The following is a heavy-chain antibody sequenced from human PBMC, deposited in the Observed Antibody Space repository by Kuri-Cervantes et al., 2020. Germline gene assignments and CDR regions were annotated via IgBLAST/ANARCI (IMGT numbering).Heavy chain of an antibody. CDR2: INHSGST. D-gene: IGHD3-9*01. V-gene: IGHV4-34*01. J-gene: IGHJ3*02. Sequence: ESLKISCAASGFTFSSYSMNWVRQAPGKGLEWIGEINHSGSTNYNPSLKSRVTISVDTSKNQFSLKLSSVTAADTAVYYCARGYYDILTVLDDAFDIWGQGTMVTVSS. CDR1: GFTFSSYS. CDR3: ARGYYDILTVLDDAFDI.